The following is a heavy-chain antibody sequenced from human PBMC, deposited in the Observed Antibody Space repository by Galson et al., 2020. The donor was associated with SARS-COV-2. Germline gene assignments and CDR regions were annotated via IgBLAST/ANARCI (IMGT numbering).Heavy chain of an antibody. D-gene: IGHD4-4*01. CDR2: INHSGST. V-gene: IGHV4-34*01. Sequence: SETLSLTCAVYGGSFSGYYWSWIRQPPGKGLEWIGEINHSGSTNYNPSLKSRVSISVDTSKNQFSLKLSSVTAADTAVYYCASGETVTSFFYYYGMDVWGQGTTVTVSS. CDR1: GGSFSGYY. CDR3: ASGETVTSFFYYYGMDV. J-gene: IGHJ6*02.